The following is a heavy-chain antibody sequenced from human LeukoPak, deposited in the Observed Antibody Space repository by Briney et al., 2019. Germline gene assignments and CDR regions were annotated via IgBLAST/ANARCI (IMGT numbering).Heavy chain of an antibody. D-gene: IGHD5-18*01. CDR2: MNPNRGNT. V-gene: IGHV1-8*01. Sequence: GASVKVSCKASGYTFTSYDINWVRQATGQGLEWMGWMNPNRGNTGYAQKFQGRVTMTRNTSISTAYMELSSLRSEDTAVYYCARDREDTAMVSYGMDVWGQGTTVTVSS. CDR3: ARDREDTAMVSYGMDV. CDR1: GYTFTSYD. J-gene: IGHJ6*02.